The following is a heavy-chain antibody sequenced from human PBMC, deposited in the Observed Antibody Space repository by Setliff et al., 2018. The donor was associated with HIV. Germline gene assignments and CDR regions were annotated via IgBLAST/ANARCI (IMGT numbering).Heavy chain of an antibody. D-gene: IGHD3-22*01. V-gene: IGHV5-51*01. CDR3: SRLRDSSGYYYVGGAFDI. CDR2: IYPGDSDT. J-gene: IGHJ3*02. CDR1: GYSFTTYW. Sequence: HGESLKISCKGSGYSFTTYWIGWVRHMPGKGLEWMGIIYPGDSDTRYSPSFQGQVTISADKSISTAYLQWSSLKASDTAMYYCSRLRDSSGYYYVGGAFDIWGQGTMVTVSS.